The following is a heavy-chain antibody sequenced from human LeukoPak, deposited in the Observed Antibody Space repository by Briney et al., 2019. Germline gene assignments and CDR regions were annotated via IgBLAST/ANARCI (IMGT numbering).Heavy chain of an antibody. J-gene: IGHJ3*02. CDR2: INPANGNT. CDR3: AREGRYYDSSGYSSYVFDI. V-gene: IGHV1-3*01. D-gene: IGHD3-22*01. Sequence: GASVRVSCKTSGYTFTTFAMHWVRQAPGQSLEWMGWINPANGNTKYSQKFQGRVTITSDTPASSAYMELSSLISEDTAVYHCAREGRYYDSSGYSSYVFDIWGQGTMVTVSS. CDR1: GYTFTTFA.